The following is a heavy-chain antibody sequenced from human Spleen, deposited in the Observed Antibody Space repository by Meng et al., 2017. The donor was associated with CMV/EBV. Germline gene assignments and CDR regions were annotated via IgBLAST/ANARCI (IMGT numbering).Heavy chain of an antibody. J-gene: IGHJ4*02. V-gene: IGHV3-21*01. CDR2: SSSSSSYI. D-gene: IGHD3-10*01. CDR1: GFTFSSYS. CDR3: ARMLGQRLAGEFDY. Sequence: GGSLRLSCAASGFTFSSYSMNWVRQAPGKGLEWVSSSSSSSSYIHYADSVKGRFTISRDNSKNTLYLQMNSLRAEDTAVYYCARMLGQRLAGEFDYWGQETLVTVSS.